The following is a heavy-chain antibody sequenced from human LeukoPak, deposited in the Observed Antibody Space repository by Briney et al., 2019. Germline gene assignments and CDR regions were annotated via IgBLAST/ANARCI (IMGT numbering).Heavy chain of an antibody. Sequence: GGSLRLSCAASGFTFSSYWMHWVRQVPGKGLVWVSRINSDGSSTSYADSVKGRFTISRDNAKNTLYVQMNSLRVEDTAVYYCSTGSGHVFDIWGRGTMVTVSS. CDR1: GFTFSSYW. CDR3: STGSGHVFDI. D-gene: IGHD3-10*01. CDR2: INSDGSST. J-gene: IGHJ3*02. V-gene: IGHV3-74*01.